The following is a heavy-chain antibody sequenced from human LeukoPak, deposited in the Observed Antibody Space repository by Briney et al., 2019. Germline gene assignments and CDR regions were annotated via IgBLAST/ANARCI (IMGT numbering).Heavy chain of an antibody. D-gene: IGHD5-12*01. CDR3: ARGIVAVGCLDY. Sequence: PSETLSLTCAVYGGSFSGYYWSWIRQPPGKGLEWIGEINHSGSTNYNPSLKSRVTISVDTSKNQFSLKLSSVTAADTAVYYCARGIVAVGCLDYWGQGTLVTVSS. V-gene: IGHV4-34*01. CDR2: INHSGST. J-gene: IGHJ4*02. CDR1: GGSFSGYY.